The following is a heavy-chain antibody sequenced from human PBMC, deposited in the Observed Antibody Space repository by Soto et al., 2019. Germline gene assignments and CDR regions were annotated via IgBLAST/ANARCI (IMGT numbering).Heavy chain of an antibody. V-gene: IGHV4-31*03. D-gene: IGHD3-10*01. J-gene: IGHJ4*02. Sequence: ASETLSLTCTVSGGSISSGVYYWSWIRHHPGKGLEWIGYIYYSGSTYYNPSLKSRVTISVDTSKNQFSLKLSSVTAADTAVHYCARVPGGDYYGPGSAYYFDYWGQGTMVTV. CDR3: ARVPGGDYYGPGSAYYFDY. CDR2: IYYSGST. CDR1: GGSISSGVYY.